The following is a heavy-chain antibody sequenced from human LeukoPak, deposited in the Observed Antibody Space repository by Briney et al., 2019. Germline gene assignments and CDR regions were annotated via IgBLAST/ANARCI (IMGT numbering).Heavy chain of an antibody. CDR1: GFSFSTHW. D-gene: IGHD3-3*01. J-gene: IGHJ4*02. CDR3: ASGFLDDFWSGHF. Sequence: SGGSLRLSCAASGFSFSTHWMSWVRLAPGKGPEWVANIKYDGSETYYVDSVKGRFTISRDNAKNSLYLHMNSLRAEDTAVYYCASGFLDDFWSGHFWGQGTLVTVSS. V-gene: IGHV3-7*01. CDR2: IKYDGSET.